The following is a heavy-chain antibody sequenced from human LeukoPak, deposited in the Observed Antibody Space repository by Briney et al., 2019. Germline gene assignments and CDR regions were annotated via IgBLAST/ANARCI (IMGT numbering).Heavy chain of an antibody. CDR2: INPNTGGT. D-gene: IGHD4-17*01. V-gene: IGHV1-2*02. Sequence: ASVKVSCKASGYTFTGYYMHWVRQAPGQGLEWMGLINPNTGGTNYAQRFQGRVTMTRDTSISTVYMDLRSLRSDDTAVYYCARGQGTVTTHWGQGTLVTVSS. CDR1: GYTFTGYY. CDR3: ARGQGTVTTH. J-gene: IGHJ4*02.